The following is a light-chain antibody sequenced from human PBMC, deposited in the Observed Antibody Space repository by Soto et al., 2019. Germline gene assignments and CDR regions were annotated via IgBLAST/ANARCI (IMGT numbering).Light chain of an antibody. CDR2: EVR. Sequence: QSVLTQPASVSGSAGQSITISCSGTMRDVGAYNLVSWYQQHPGTAPKLIIYEVRNRPSGISSRFSGSRSGNTASLTISGSQADDEADYYCCLYIGATTYVFGTGTKVTVL. J-gene: IGLJ1*01. CDR1: MRDVGAYNL. V-gene: IGLV2-14*01. CDR3: CLYIGATTYV.